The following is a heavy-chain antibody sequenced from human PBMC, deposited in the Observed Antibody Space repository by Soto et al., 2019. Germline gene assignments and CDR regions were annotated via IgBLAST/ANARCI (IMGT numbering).Heavy chain of an antibody. CDR2: ISYDGSNK. D-gene: IGHD6-13*01. CDR1: GFTFSSYG. CDR3: AKDHSVAAGHFPNWFDP. V-gene: IGHV3-30*18. J-gene: IGHJ5*02. Sequence: GGSLRLSCAASGFTFSSYGMHWVRQAPGKGLEWVAVISYDGSNKYYADSVKGRFTISRDNSKNTLYLQMNSLRAEDTAVYYCAKDHSVAAGHFPNWFDPWGQGTLVTVSS.